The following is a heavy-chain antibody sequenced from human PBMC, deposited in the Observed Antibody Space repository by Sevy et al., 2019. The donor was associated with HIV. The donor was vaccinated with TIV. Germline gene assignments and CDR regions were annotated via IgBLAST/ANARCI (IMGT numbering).Heavy chain of an antibody. CDR1: EFTFSTYS. J-gene: IGHJ4*02. CDR2: ISSTSSYI. D-gene: IGHD2-15*01. Sequence: GGSLRLSCVASEFTFSTYSMNWVRQAPGKGLEWVASISSTSSYIYYADSVKGRFTISRDNAKNSLFLQVNSLRAEDTAVFYCTRHLDCSGGACYSQYYFDYWGQGTPVTVSS. CDR3: TRHLDCSGGACYSQYYFDY. V-gene: IGHV3-21*01.